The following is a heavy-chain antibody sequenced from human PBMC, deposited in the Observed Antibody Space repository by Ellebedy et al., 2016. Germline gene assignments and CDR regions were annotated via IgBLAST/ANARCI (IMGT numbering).Heavy chain of an antibody. J-gene: IGHJ4*02. D-gene: IGHD3-22*01. CDR2: ISSSSSTI. Sequence: GESLKISXAASGFTFSSYSMNWVRQAPGKGLEWVSYISSSSSTIYYADSVKGRFTISRDNAKNSLYLQMNSLRDEDTAVYYCARGPIRMVIGGPHTIPTYFDYWGQGTLVTVSS. CDR3: ARGPIRMVIGGPHTIPTYFDY. V-gene: IGHV3-48*02. CDR1: GFTFSSYS.